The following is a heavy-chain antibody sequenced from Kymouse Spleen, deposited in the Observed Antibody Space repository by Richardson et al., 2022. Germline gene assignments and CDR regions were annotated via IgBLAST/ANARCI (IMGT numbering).Heavy chain of an antibody. CDR3: AREGITMVRGVYYYYYGMDV. CDR1: GGSFSGYY. V-gene: IGHV4-34*01. CDR2: INHSGST. Sequence: QVQLQQWGAGLLKPSETLSLTCAVYGGSFSGYYWSWIRQPPGKGLEWIGEINHSGSTNYNPSLKSRVTISVDTSKNQFSLKLSSVTAADTAVYYCAREGITMVRGVYYYYYGMDVWGQGTTVTVSS. D-gene: IGHD3-10*01. J-gene: IGHJ6*02.